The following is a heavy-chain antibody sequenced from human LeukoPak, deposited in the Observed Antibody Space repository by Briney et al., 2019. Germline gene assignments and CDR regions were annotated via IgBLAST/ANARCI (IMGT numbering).Heavy chain of an antibody. J-gene: IGHJ4*02. CDR3: ALVGARLLFDY. CDR1: GGSISSSSYY. D-gene: IGHD1-26*01. V-gene: IGHV4-39*07. CDR2: IYYSGST. Sequence: PSETLSLTCTVSGGSISSSSYYWGWIRQPPGKGLEWIGSIYYSGSTYYNPSLKSRVTISVDTSKNQFSLKLSSVTAADTAVYYCALVGARLLFDYWGQGTLVTVSS.